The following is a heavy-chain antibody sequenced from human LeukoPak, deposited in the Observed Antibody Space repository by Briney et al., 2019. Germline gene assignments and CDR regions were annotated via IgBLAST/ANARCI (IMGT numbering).Heavy chain of an antibody. J-gene: IGHJ1*01. Sequence: SETLSLTCSASGDSVSRSDSYWDWIRQPPGKGLEWIGTIYYSGRTYYSPSLKSRVTMSVGPSNNQFSLNLRSVTAADTALYYCARRRHYDGSGYLEWGQGTLLSVSS. D-gene: IGHD3-22*01. CDR1: GDSVSRSDSY. V-gene: IGHV4-39*01. CDR2: IYYSGRT. CDR3: ARRRHYDGSGYLE.